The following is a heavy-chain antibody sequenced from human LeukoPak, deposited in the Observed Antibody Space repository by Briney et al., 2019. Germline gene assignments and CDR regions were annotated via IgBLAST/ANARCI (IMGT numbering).Heavy chain of an antibody. J-gene: IGHJ4*02. V-gene: IGHV3-23*01. Sequence: GGSLRLSCAASGFIFSNYAMNWVRQTPGKGLEWVSGISGSGGRTFYADSVKGRFTISRDNSKNTLYLQMNSLRAEDTAVYYCARGHNFGRLHPFDYWGQGTLVTVSS. D-gene: IGHD3-9*01. CDR3: ARGHNFGRLHPFDY. CDR1: GFIFSNYA. CDR2: ISGSGGRT.